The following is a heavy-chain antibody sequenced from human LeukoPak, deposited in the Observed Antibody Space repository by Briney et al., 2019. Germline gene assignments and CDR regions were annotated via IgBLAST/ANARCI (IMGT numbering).Heavy chain of an antibody. CDR1: GGSFSGYY. J-gene: IGHJ4*02. CDR3: ARGDSSGWYGY. Sequence: SETLSLTCAVYGGSFSGYYWSWIRQPPGKGLEWIGEIDHSGSTNYNPSLKSRVTISVDTSKNQFSLRLSSVTAADTAVYYCARGDSSGWYGYWGQGTLVTVSS. V-gene: IGHV4-34*01. D-gene: IGHD6-19*01. CDR2: IDHSGST.